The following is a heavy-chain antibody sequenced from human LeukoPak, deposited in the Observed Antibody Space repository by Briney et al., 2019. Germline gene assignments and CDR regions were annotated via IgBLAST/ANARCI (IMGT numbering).Heavy chain of an antibody. CDR3: ARSRYDYIWGIDY. J-gene: IGHJ4*02. CDR1: GVTFSNYW. CDR2: LNSDGSST. D-gene: IGHD3-16*01. V-gene: IGHV3-74*01. Sequence: GGSLRLSCAASGVTFSNYWMHWVRQAPGMGLVWVSRLNSDGSSTNYADSVKGRLTISRDNAKNTLYLQMNSLRDEDTAVFYCARSRYDYIWGIDYWGQGTLVTISS.